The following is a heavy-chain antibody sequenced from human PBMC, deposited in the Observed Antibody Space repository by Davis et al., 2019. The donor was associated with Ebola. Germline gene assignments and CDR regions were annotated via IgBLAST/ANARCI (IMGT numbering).Heavy chain of an antibody. CDR3: AGNHTLDV. Sequence: GESLKISCAASGFTFSSYAMHWVRQAPGKGLEWVAVISYDGSNKYYADSVKGRFTISRDNSKNTLYLQMNSLRAEDTAVYYCAGNHTLDVWGQGTTVTVSS. D-gene: IGHD5-18*01. CDR2: ISYDGSNK. J-gene: IGHJ6*02. CDR1: GFTFSSYA. V-gene: IGHV3-30*04.